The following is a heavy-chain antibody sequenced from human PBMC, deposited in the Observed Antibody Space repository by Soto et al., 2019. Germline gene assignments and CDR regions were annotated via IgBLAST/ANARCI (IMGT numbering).Heavy chain of an antibody. J-gene: IGHJ4*02. CDR2: MNPNSGKT. D-gene: IGHD4-17*01. Sequence: QVQLVQSGAEVKKPGASAKVSCTASGYTLPSYDFNWVRQATGQGLEWMGWMNPNSGKTGYAQKFKGRITMTWDTSISTAYMELGSRRSDDTAVYYCAADDYGDSYAWGQGTLVSVSS. CDR3: AADDYGDSYA. CDR1: GYTLPSYD. V-gene: IGHV1-8*01.